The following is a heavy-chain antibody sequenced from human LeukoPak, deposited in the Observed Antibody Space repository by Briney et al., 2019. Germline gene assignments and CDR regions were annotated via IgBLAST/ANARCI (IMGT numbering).Heavy chain of an antibody. J-gene: IGHJ4*02. CDR2: IKQDGSKE. CDR1: GFTFSSYW. D-gene: IGHD4-17*01. CDR3: VRDARDYGDYVVAFDY. V-gene: IGHV3-7*01. Sequence: TGGSLRLSCAASGFTFSSYWMRWVRQAPGKGLEWVANIKQDGSKECYVDSVRGRFTISRDNAKNSLYLQMKSLRAEDTAVYYCVRDARDYGDYVVAFDYWGQGTLVTVSS.